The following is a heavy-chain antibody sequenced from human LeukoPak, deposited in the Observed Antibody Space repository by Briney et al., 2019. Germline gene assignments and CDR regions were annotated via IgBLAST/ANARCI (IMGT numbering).Heavy chain of an antibody. D-gene: IGHD3-3*01. J-gene: IGHJ4*02. CDR2: INYSGST. V-gene: IGHV4-39*01. Sequence: SETLSLTCTVSGGPISSSSYYWGWIRQPLGEGLEWIGSINYSGSTYYNLSLKSRVTISVDTSKNQFSLKLSSVTAADTAVYYCARLRSGRFLEEGGQGTLVTVSS. CDR1: GGPISSSSYY. CDR3: ARLRSGRFLEE.